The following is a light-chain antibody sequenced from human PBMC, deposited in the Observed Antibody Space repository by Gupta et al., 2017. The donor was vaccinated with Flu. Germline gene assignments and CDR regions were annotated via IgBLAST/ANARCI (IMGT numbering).Light chain of an antibody. V-gene: IGKV3-11*01. CDR2: DAS. CDR3: RQRSSWTPEDT. CDR1: QRVNNY. J-gene: IGKJ2*01. Sequence: EIVLTQSPATLSLSPGQRATLSCRASQRVNNYLAWYQQKTGQAPRLLIYDASSRATGIAARLSGSRSGTDFTTTTSSLEPADFAADYCRQRSSWTPEDTFGQGTKLEIK.